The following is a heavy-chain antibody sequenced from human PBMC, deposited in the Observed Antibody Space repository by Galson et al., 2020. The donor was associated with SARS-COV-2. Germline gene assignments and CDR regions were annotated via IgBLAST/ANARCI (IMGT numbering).Heavy chain of an antibody. V-gene: IGHV3-30*04. Sequence: GESLQISCAASGFTFSSYAMHWVRQAPGKGLEWVAVISSAGSNKYYADSVKGRFTISRDNYKNTLYLQMNSLRAEDTAVYYCARPYSGSYLNYLDYWGQGTLVTVSS. J-gene: IGHJ4*02. CDR2: ISSAGSNK. D-gene: IGHD1-26*01. CDR1: GFTFSSYA. CDR3: ARPYSGSYLNYLDY.